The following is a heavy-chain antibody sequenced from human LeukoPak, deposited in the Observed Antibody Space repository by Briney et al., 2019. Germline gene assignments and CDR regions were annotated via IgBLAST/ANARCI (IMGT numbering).Heavy chain of an antibody. CDR1: GFIFSSYA. Sequence: GRSLRLSCAASGFIFSSYAMHWVRQAPGTGLEWVAVIWNDGGNKYYADSVKGRFTISRDNSKNTLYLQMNSLRAEDTALYYCARGIAAAGNPNWFDPWGQGTLSPSPQ. CDR3: ARGIAAAGNPNWFDP. CDR2: IWNDGGNK. J-gene: IGHJ5*02. V-gene: IGHV3-33*01. D-gene: IGHD6-13*01.